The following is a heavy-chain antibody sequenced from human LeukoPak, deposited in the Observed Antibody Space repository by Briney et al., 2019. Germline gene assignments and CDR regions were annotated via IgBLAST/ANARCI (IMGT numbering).Heavy chain of an antibody. V-gene: IGHV4-30-2*01. CDR1: GGSISSGGYY. Sequence: SETLSLTCTVSGGSISSGGYYWSWIQQPPGKGLEWIGYIYHSGSTYYNPSLKSRVTISVDRSKNQFSLKLSSVTAADTAVYYCARDNSGSIDPWGQGTLVTVSS. CDR3: ARDNSGSIDP. J-gene: IGHJ5*02. D-gene: IGHD1-26*01. CDR2: IYHSGST.